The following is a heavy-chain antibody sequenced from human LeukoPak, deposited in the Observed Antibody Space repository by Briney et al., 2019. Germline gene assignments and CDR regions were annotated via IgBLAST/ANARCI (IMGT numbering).Heavy chain of an antibody. J-gene: IGHJ4*02. CDR1: GGTFNSNA. CDR2: MNPNSGNT. CDR3: ARLSQYSMTPHRSGLHY. Sequence: ASVKVSCKASGGTFNSNAFHWVRQAPGQGLEWMGWMNPNSGNTGYAQKFQGRVTMTRNTSISTAYMELSSLRSEDTAVYFCARLSQYSMTPHRSGLHYWGQGTLVIVSS. V-gene: IGHV1-8*02. D-gene: IGHD1-14*01.